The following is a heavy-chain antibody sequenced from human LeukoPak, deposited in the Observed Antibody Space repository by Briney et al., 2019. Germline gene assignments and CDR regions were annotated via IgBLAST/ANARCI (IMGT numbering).Heavy chain of an antibody. CDR1: GFIFSGYA. Sequence: GGSLRLSCEAAGFIFSGYAMHWVRQAPGKGLEWVAVISYAGSDKYSADSVKGRFTISRDNSKNTLYLQMNSLRAEDTALYYCAKEYSGYDFDYWGQGTLVTVSS. D-gene: IGHD5-12*01. CDR2: ISYAGSDK. J-gene: IGHJ4*02. CDR3: AKEYSGYDFDY. V-gene: IGHV3-30*07.